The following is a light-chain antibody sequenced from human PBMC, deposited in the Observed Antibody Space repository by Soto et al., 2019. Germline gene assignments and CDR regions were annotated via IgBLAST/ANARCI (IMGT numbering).Light chain of an antibody. J-gene: IGLJ1*01. V-gene: IGLV2-8*01. CDR2: DVT. CDR1: SSDIGGYEF. CDR3: SSYAGSKNLYF. Sequence: QSALTQPPSASGSPGQSVTISCTGTSSDIGGYEFVSWYQQRPGKAPKLIIYDVTQRPSGVPNRFSGSKSGSTASLIVSGLQAEDEAVYYCSSYAGSKNLYFFGIGPKVTVL.